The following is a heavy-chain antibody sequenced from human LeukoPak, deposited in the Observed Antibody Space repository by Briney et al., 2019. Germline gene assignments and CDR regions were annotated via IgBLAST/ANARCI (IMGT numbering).Heavy chain of an antibody. Sequence: ASVKVSCKASGYTFTSYYMHWVRQAPGQGLEWMGWMNPNSGNTGYAQKFQGRVTMTRNTSISTAYMELSSLRSEDTAVYYCARLAAAGTIFYWGQGTLVTVSS. CDR3: ARLAAAGTIFY. J-gene: IGHJ4*02. CDR2: MNPNSGNT. CDR1: GYTFTSYY. D-gene: IGHD6-13*01. V-gene: IGHV1-8*02.